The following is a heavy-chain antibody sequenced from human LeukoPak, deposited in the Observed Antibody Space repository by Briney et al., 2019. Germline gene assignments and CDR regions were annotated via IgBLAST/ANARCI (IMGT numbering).Heavy chain of an antibody. J-gene: IGHJ6*02. Sequence: GGSLRLSCAASGFTFSSNWMHWVRQAPGKGLVWVSRINEDGSTTNYADSVKGRSTIFRDNAKNTLYLQMNSLRAEDTAVYYCAKDLGYCSSTSCYISFYYYYGMDVWGQGTTVTVSS. V-gene: IGHV3-74*01. CDR3: AKDLGYCSSTSCYISFYYYYGMDV. D-gene: IGHD2-2*02. CDR2: INEDGSTT. CDR1: GFTFSSNW.